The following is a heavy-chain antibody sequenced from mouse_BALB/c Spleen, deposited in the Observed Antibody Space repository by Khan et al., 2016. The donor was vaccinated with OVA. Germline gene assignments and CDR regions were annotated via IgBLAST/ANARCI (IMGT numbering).Heavy chain of an antibody. Sequence: EVELVESGGGLVQPGGSRRLSCATSGFTFTDYYMNWVRQPPGKALEWLGFIRNKANNYTTEYSASVKGRFTISSANSQSTFYLQMNTLRTEVSATYYCARADFYVGYFFAMYYWGQGTSVTVSS. CDR2: IRNKANNYTT. J-gene: IGHJ4*01. D-gene: IGHD2-3*01. CDR3: ARADFYVGYFFAMYY. CDR1: GFTFTDYY. V-gene: IGHV7-3*02.